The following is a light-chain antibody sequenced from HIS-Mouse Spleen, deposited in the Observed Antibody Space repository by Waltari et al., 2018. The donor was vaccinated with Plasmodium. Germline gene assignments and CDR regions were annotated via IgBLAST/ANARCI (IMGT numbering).Light chain of an antibody. J-gene: IGKJ1*01. CDR1: QSISSY. V-gene: IGKV1-39*01. CDR2: AAS. Sequence: DIQMTQSPSSLSASVGDRVTITCRASQSISSYLNWYQQKPGKAPKLLIYAASSLQSGVPSRFSGSGSGTDFTLTISCLQPEYFATYYCQQSYSTWTFGQGTKVEIK. CDR3: QQSYSTWT.